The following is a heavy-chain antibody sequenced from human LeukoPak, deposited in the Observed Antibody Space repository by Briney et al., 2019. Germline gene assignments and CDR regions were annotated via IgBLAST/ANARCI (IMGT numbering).Heavy chain of an antibody. V-gene: IGHV3-11*04. CDR2: ISSSGSTI. Sequence: PGGSLRLSCAASGFTFSDYYMSWIRQAPGKGLEWVSYISSSGSTIYYADSAKGRFTISRDNAKNSLYLQMNSLRAEDTAVYYCARDQIVGATTFAFDIWGQGTMVTVSS. CDR3: ARDQIVGATTFAFDI. CDR1: GFTFSDYY. D-gene: IGHD1-26*01. J-gene: IGHJ3*02.